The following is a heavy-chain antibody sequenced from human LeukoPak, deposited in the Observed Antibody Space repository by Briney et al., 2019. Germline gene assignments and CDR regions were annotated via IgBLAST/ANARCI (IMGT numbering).Heavy chain of an antibody. J-gene: IGHJ4*02. D-gene: IGHD5-18*01. CDR3: ATLQDSYGSYYFDY. CDR2: INPNSGGT. CDR1: VYTFAVLY. Sequence: ATVNVSCGVSVYTFAVLYMHGVTDAPTQGLECGRCINPNSGGTNYAQKFQGRVTMTRDTSISTAYMELSRLRSDDTAVYYCATLQDSYGSYYFDYWGQGTLVTVSS. V-gene: IGHV1-2*02.